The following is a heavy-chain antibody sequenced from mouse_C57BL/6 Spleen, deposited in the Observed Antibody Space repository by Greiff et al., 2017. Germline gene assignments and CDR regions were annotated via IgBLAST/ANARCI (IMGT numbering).Heavy chain of an antibody. CDR1: GFTFSSYG. Sequence: EVKVVESGGDLVKPGGSLKLSCAASGFTFSSYGMSWVRQTPDKRLEWVATISSGGSYTSYPDSVKGRFTISRDNAKNTLYLQMSSMKSEDTAMYYCARQGVYDDYDKGFAYWGQGTLVTVSA. CDR2: ISSGGSYT. J-gene: IGHJ3*01. CDR3: ARQGVYDDYDKGFAY. D-gene: IGHD2-4*01. V-gene: IGHV5-6*01.